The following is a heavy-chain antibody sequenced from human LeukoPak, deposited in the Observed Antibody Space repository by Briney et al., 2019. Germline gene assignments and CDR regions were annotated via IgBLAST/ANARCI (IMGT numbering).Heavy chain of an antibody. CDR3: VRDADFYKGDY. D-gene: IGHD5-24*01. CDR2: IKQDGSER. V-gene: IGHV3-7*03. Sequence: PGGSLRLSCVVSGVTFSSHWMSWVRQAPGKGLEWVANIKQDGSERYYVDSVKGRFTISRDNAKNSVFLQMNSLRAEDTAVYYCVRDADFYKGDYWGQGTLVTVSS. CDR1: GVTFSSHW. J-gene: IGHJ4*02.